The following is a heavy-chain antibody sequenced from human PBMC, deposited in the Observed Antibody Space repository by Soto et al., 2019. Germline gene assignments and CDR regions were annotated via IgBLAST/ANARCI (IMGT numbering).Heavy chain of an antibody. Sequence: QLQLQESGPGLVKPSETLSLTCTVSGGSISSSSYYWGWIRQPPGKGLEWIGSIYYSGSTYYNPSLRIGVTISEATPKNHSSRRLGSLTAADTAVYYCAAQEVGGRYVYTFDPWGQGPLVTVSS. CDR3: AAQEVGGRYVYTFDP. J-gene: IGHJ5*02. CDR1: GGSISSSSYY. CDR2: IYYSGST. V-gene: IGHV4-39*02. D-gene: IGHD1-26*01.